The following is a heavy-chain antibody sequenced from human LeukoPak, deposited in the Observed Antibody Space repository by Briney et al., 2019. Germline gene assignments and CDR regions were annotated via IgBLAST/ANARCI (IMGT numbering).Heavy chain of an antibody. V-gene: IGHV3-7*01. J-gene: IGHJ6*03. Sequence: GGSLRLSCEASEFIHSGYWMTCVRHARGKGVEWVANIKEDGSEKYYVDSVKGRFIISRNNANKSLYLQMNSLRAEDTAVYYCARRSTVTAYDFYYMDVWGKGTTVIVSS. D-gene: IGHD4-17*01. CDR2: IKEDGSEK. CDR3: ARRSTVTAYDFYYMDV. CDR1: EFIHSGYW.